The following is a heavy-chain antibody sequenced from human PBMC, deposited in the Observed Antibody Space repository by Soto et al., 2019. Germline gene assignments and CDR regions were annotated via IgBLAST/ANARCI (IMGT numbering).Heavy chain of an antibody. J-gene: IGHJ4*02. CDR1: GYTFTSYY. CDR2: INPSGGST. CDR3: ASDILTGPDSAY. V-gene: IGHV1-46*03. D-gene: IGHD3-9*01. Sequence: ASVKVSCKASGYTFTSYYMHWLRQAPGQGLEWMGIINPSGGSTSYAQKFQGRVTMTRDTSTSTVYMELSSLRSEDTAVYYCASDILTGPDSAYWGQGTLVTVSS.